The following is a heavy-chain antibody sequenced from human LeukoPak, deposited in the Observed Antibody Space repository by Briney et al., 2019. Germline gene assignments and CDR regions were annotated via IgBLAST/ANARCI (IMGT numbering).Heavy chain of an antibody. Sequence: GESLKISCKGSGYSFTSYWISWVRQMPAKGLEWMGRIDPSDSYTNYSPSFQGHVTISAGKSISTAYLQWSSLKASDTAMYYCARAYYYGSGSYAFDIWGQGTMVTVSS. V-gene: IGHV5-10-1*01. CDR1: GYSFTSYW. D-gene: IGHD3-10*01. CDR3: ARAYYYGSGSYAFDI. CDR2: IDPSDSYT. J-gene: IGHJ3*02.